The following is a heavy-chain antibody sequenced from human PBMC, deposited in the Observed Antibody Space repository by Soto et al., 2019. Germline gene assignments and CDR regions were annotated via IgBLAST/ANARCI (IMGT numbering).Heavy chain of an antibody. Sequence: QVQLVQSGAELKKPGASVKVSCKADGYTFRNYGINWVRQAPGQGLEWMGWSIAYNGNTKYAQKFQSRVTRATGTPTRTAYMELRSLKTEDTAVDYGARDGRQFVNKSENFDVWGKGTTVTVSA. CDR3: ARDGRQFVNKSENFDV. J-gene: IGHJ3*01. CDR2: SIAYNGNT. D-gene: IGHD6-6*01. CDR1: GYTFRNYG. V-gene: IGHV1-18*01.